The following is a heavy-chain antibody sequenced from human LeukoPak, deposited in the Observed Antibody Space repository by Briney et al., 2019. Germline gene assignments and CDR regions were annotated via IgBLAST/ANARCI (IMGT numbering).Heavy chain of an antibody. CDR2: ISSSGSYI. CDR1: GGSISSYY. J-gene: IGHJ4*02. D-gene: IGHD6-19*01. Sequence: ETLSLTCTVSGGSISSYYWSWVRQAPGKGLEWVSSISSSGSYIYYADSVKGRFTISRDNAKNSLYLQMNSLRAEDTAVYYCARFAPNSSGWYWGQGTLVTVSS. V-gene: IGHV3-21*01. CDR3: ARFAPNSSGWY.